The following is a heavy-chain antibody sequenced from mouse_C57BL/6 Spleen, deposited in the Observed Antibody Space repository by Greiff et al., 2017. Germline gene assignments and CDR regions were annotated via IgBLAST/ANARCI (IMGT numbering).Heavy chain of an antibody. CDR3: TKGDYEAY. D-gene: IGHD2-13*01. CDR1: GFNIKDDY. J-gene: IGHJ3*01. V-gene: IGHV14-4*01. Sequence: EVQLQQSGAELVRPGASVKLSCTASGFNIKDDYMHWVKQRPEQGLEWIGWLDPENGDTEYASKFQGKATITADTSSNTAYLQLSSLTSEDTAVYYCTKGDYEAYWGQGTLVTVSA. CDR2: LDPENGDT.